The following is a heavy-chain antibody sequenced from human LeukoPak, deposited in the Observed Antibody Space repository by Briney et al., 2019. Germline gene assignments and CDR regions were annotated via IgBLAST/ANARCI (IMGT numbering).Heavy chain of an antibody. Sequence: ASVKVSCKASGYTFTGYYMHWVQQAPGQGLEWMGWINPNSGGTNYAQKFQGRVTMTRDTSISTACMELSRLRSDDTAVYYCASERSGRALYYYYYGMDVWGQGTTVTVSS. CDR3: ASERSGRALYYYYYGMDV. V-gene: IGHV1-2*02. CDR2: INPNSGGT. CDR1: GYTFTGYY. D-gene: IGHD1-26*01. J-gene: IGHJ6*02.